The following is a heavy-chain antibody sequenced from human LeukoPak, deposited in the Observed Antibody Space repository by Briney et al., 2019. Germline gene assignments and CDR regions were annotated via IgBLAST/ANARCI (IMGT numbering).Heavy chain of an antibody. V-gene: IGHV4-39*01. J-gene: IGHJ3*02. CDR3: AKLVARPLDAFNI. D-gene: IGHD6-6*01. CDR1: GGSISTNTYY. Sequence: SETLSLTCTVSGGSISTNTYYWAWIRQPPGKGLEWIGSIYYNGITYYSPSLQSRLTISVDTSKNQFFLRLSSVTAADTAVYYCAKLVARPLDAFNIWGLGTMVTVSS. CDR2: IYYNGIT.